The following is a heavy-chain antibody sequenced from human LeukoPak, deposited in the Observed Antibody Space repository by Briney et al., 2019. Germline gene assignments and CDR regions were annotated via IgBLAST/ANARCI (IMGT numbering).Heavy chain of an antibody. V-gene: IGHV4-39*01. CDR1: GGSISSSSYY. Sequence: PSETLSLTCTVSGGSISSSSYYWGWIRQPPGKGLEWIGSIYYSGSTYYNPSLKSRVTISVDTSKNQFSLKLSSVTAADTAVYYCARQGYSSGWYFDYWGQGTLVTVSS. CDR2: IYYSGST. CDR3: ARQGYSSGWYFDY. J-gene: IGHJ4*02. D-gene: IGHD6-19*01.